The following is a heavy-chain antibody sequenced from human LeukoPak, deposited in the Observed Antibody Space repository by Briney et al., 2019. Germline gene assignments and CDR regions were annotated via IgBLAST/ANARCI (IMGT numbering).Heavy chain of an antibody. V-gene: IGHV1-69*13. CDR2: IISIFGTA. Sequence: SVKVSCKASGGTFSSYAISWVRQAPGQGLEWMGGIISIFGTANYAQKFQGRVTITADESTSTAYMELSSLRSEDTAVYYCARESGDDYDILTGRLNYYYGMDVWGQGTTVTVSS. J-gene: IGHJ6*02. CDR3: ARESGDDYDILTGRLNYYYGMDV. D-gene: IGHD3-9*01. CDR1: GGTFSSYA.